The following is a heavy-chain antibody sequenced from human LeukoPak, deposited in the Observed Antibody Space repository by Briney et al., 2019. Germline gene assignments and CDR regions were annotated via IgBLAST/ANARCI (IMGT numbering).Heavy chain of an antibody. D-gene: IGHD4-11*01. CDR1: GYTFTAYY. J-gene: IGHJ5*02. Sequence: ASVKVSCKASGYTFTAYYIHWVRQAPGQGLEWMGIIYPGDSDTRYSPSFQGQVTISADKSISTAYLQWSSLKASDTAMYYCARHESGYSNYGWFDPWGQGTLVTVSS. V-gene: IGHV5-51*01. CDR2: IYPGDSDT. CDR3: ARHESGYSNYGWFDP.